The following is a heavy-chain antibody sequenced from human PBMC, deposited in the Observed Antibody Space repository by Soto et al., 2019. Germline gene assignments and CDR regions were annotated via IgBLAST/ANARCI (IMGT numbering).Heavy chain of an antibody. J-gene: IGHJ5*02. Sequence: GSLRLSSVASGLVLYTYWMDWVRQVPGRGLVWVARINSDGDTSTYADSVKGRFSISRDNTKNTLFLQMNGLRDDDTAVYYCTRDWVEYYGSGNYYPRFDPWGQGALVTVSS. D-gene: IGHD3-10*01. CDR3: TRDWVEYYGSGNYYPRFDP. CDR2: INSDGDTS. V-gene: IGHV3-74*01. CDR1: GLVLYTYW.